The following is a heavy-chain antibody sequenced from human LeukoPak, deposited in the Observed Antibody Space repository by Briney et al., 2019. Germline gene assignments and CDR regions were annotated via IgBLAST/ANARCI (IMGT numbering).Heavy chain of an antibody. V-gene: IGHV3-30*02. CDR2: IRYEGNEK. Sequence: GGSLRLSCAASGFTFNNYGMHWVRQAPGKGLEWVAFIRYEGNEKYYADSVKGRFTISRDDSKNMLFLQMDSLRVEDTAVYYCARDRAAADPWGQGTLVTVSS. CDR3: ARDRAAADP. CDR1: GFTFNNYG. D-gene: IGHD6-13*01. J-gene: IGHJ5*02.